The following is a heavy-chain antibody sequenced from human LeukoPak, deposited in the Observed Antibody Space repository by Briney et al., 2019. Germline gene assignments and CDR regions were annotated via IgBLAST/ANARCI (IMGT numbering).Heavy chain of an antibody. Sequence: GGSLRLSCTASGFTFGDYAMSWVRQAPGTGLEWVGFIRSKAYGGTTEYAASVKGRFTISRDDSKSIAYLQMNSLKTEDTAVYYCTREGDYLDYWGQGTLVTVSS. CDR2: IRSKAYGGTT. V-gene: IGHV3-49*04. CDR1: GFTFGDYA. CDR3: TREGDYLDY. J-gene: IGHJ4*02.